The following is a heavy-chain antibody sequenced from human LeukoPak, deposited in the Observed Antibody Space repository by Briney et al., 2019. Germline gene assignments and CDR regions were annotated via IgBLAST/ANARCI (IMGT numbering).Heavy chain of an antibody. V-gene: IGHV1-2*04. CDR3: ARDGDYYDSSGYYLGSWDY. CDR2: INPNSGGT. J-gene: IGHJ4*02. CDR1: GYTFTGYY. Sequence: GASVKVSCKASGYTFTGYYMHWVRQAPGQGLEWMGWINPNSGGTNYAQKFQGWVTMTRDTSISTAYMELSSLRSEDTAVYYCARDGDYYDSSGYYLGSWDYWGQGTLVTVSS. D-gene: IGHD3-22*01.